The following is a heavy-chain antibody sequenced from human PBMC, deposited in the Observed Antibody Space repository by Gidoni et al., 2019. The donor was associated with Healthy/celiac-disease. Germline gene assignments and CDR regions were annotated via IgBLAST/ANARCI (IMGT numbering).Heavy chain of an antibody. Sequence: QVQLVQSGAEVTKPGASVKVSSKASGYTFTSYGISWVRQSPGQGLEWMGWISAYNGNTNDAQKLQGRVTMTTSTSTSTAYMELRSLRSDDTAVYYCAVGTAAIGYYYYYMDVWGKGTTVTVSS. CDR2: ISAYNGNT. J-gene: IGHJ6*03. V-gene: IGHV1-18*01. D-gene: IGHD2-2*01. CDR3: AVGTAAIGYYYYYMDV. CDR1: GYTFTSYG.